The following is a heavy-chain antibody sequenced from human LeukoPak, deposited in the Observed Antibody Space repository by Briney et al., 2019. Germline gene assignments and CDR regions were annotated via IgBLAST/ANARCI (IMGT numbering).Heavy chain of an antibody. D-gene: IGHD1-14*01. V-gene: IGHV3-11*01. CDR3: ARGLSANQYWYCDL. Sequence: GGSLRLSCAASGFTFSDYYMSWIRQAPGKGLEWVSYISSSGSTIYYADSVVGRFTIPRDNAKNSLYLQMNSLRAEDTAVYYCARGLSANQYWYCDLWGRGTLVTVSS. CDR1: GFTFSDYY. J-gene: IGHJ2*01. CDR2: ISSSGSTI.